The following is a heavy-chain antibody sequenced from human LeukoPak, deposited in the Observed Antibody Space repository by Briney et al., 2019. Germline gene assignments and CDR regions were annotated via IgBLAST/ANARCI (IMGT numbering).Heavy chain of an antibody. CDR3: ARPQGDYGGNFYYFDY. CDR1: GSSFTNYW. D-gene: IGHD4-23*01. CDR2: IYPGDSHT. V-gene: IGHV5-51*01. Sequence: GESLKISCKGSGSSFTNYWIGWVRQLPGKGLEWMGIIYPGDSHTRYNPSFQGQVTISADKSISTAYLQWSSLKASDTAMYYCARPQGDYGGNFYYFDYWGQGTLVTVSS. J-gene: IGHJ4*02.